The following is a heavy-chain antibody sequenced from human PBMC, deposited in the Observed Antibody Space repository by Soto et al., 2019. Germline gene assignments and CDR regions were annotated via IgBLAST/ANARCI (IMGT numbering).Heavy chain of an antibody. J-gene: IGHJ5*02. V-gene: IGHV1-46*01. D-gene: IGHD2-21*02. CDR3: AGDFGDYRWFDP. CDR1: GYTFTSYY. CDR2: INPSGGST. Sequence: ASVKVSCKASGYTFTSYYMHWVRQAPGQGLEWMGIINPSGGSTSYAQKFQGRVTMTRDTSTSTVYMELSSLRSEDTAVYYCAGDFGDYRWFDPWGQGTLVTVSS.